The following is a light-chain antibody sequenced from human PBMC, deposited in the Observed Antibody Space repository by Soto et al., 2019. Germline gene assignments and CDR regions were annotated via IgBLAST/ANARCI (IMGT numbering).Light chain of an antibody. V-gene: IGKV3-20*01. J-gene: IGKJ5*01. Sequence: EIVLTQSPGTLSLSPGERATLSCRASQSVSNNFLAWYQQKPGQAPRLLIHGASTRASGIPDSFSGSGSGTDFLLTISRLEPEDFAVYYCQQYGSSPVTFGQGTRLDIK. CDR3: QQYGSSPVT. CDR2: GAS. CDR1: QSVSNNF.